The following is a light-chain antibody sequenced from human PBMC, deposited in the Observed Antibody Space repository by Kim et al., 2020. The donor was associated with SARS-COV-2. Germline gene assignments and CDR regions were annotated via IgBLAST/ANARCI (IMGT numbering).Light chain of an antibody. CDR3: SSRDSNGYVL. Sequence: SSELTQDPAMSVDLGHTVSITYQGDSIRSYYASWYQQKPGQAPIVVISGKNNRPSGIPDRFSGSSSGNTASLTITGAQAEDEADYCCSSRDSNGYVLFGG. J-gene: IGLJ2*01. V-gene: IGLV3-19*01. CDR2: GKN. CDR1: SIRSYY.